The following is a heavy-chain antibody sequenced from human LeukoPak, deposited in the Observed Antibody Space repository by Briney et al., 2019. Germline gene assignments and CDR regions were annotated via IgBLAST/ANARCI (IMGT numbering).Heavy chain of an antibody. D-gene: IGHD6-13*01. V-gene: IGHV4-31*03. CDR1: GGSISSGGYY. Sequence: KSSETLSLTCTVSGGSISSGGYYWSWIRQRPGKGLEWIGYIYYSGSTYYNPSLKSRVTISVDTSKNQFSLKLSSVTAADTAVYYCARDSSWSDYYFDYWGQGTLVTVSS. CDR2: IYYSGST. CDR3: ARDSSWSDYYFDY. J-gene: IGHJ4*02.